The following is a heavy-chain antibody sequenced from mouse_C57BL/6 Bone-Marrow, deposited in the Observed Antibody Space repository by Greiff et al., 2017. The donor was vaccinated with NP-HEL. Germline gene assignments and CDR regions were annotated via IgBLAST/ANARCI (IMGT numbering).Heavy chain of an antibody. J-gene: IGHJ4*01. CDR3: TTEGYSYAMDY. Sequence: EVQLQQSGAELVRPGASVKLSCTASGFNIKDDYMHWVKQRPEQGLEWIGWIDPENGDTEYASKFQGKATITADTSANTAYLQLSSLTSEDTAVYCGTTEGYSYAMDYWGQGTSVTVAS. V-gene: IGHV14-4*01. CDR1: GFNIKDDY. CDR2: IDPENGDT. D-gene: IGHD2-3*01.